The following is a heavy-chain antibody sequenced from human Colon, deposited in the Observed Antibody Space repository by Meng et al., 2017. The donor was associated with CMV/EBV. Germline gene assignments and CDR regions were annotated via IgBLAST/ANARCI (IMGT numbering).Heavy chain of an antibody. CDR3: GTFGGDFDY. V-gene: IGHV1-2*02. D-gene: IGHD3-3*01. CDR1: GYPFTGYL. Sequence: QGPLLQSGAQMRSPGASVQVSCKPSGYPFTGYLIHWVRQAPGQGLEWMGWINPYSGDTIYAQKFEVGVTMTRDASITTAYLELSSLKSDDTAVYYCGTFGGDFDYWGQGTLVTVSS. CDR2: INPYSGDT. J-gene: IGHJ4*02.